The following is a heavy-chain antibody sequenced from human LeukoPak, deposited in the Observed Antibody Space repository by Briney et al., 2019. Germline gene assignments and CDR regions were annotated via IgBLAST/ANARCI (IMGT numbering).Heavy chain of an antibody. CDR1: GFTFSSFY. V-gene: IGHV3-64*01. CDR2: ISPSGDST. D-gene: IGHD3-10*01. Sequence: GGSLRLSCAVSGFTFSSFYIHWVRQPPGKGLEYVSAISPSGDSTFYTNSVKGRFTISRDNSKNTLFLQMGSLTAEDMAVYYCARGLYYGSGQYYFDYWGQGTLVTVSS. CDR3: ARGLYYGSGQYYFDY. J-gene: IGHJ4*02.